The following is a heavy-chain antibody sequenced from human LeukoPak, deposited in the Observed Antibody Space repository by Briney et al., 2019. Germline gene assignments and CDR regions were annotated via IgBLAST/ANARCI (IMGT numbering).Heavy chain of an antibody. V-gene: IGHV4-38-2*02. CDR2: FYHTGST. D-gene: IGHD2-21*02. CDR1: GYSISSGYY. J-gene: IGHJ4*02. CDR3: ARLTELAEGY. Sequence: SETLSLTCTVSGYSISSGYYWGWMRQPPGKGLEWIGSFYHTGSTYYNPSLKSRVTISVDMSENQFSLKLTSVTAADTAVYYFARLTELAEGYWGQGTLVTVSS.